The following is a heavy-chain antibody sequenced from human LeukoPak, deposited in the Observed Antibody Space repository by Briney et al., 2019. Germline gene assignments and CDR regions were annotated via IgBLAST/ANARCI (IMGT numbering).Heavy chain of an antibody. CDR2: MYHSGST. CDR1: GGSISGSSYY. D-gene: IGHD3-22*01. CDR3: ARRGYYYDSSGSYNNWFDP. V-gene: IGHV4-31*03. Sequence: SETLSLTCTVSGGSISGSSYYWGWIRQHPGKGLEWIGNMYHSGSTYYNPSLKSRVTISVDTSKNQFSLKLSSVTAADTAVYYCARRGYYYDSSGSYNNWFDPWGQGTLVTVSS. J-gene: IGHJ5*02.